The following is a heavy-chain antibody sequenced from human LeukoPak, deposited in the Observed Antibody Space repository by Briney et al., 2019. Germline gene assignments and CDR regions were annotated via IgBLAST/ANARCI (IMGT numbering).Heavy chain of an antibody. V-gene: IGHV3-23*01. CDR1: GGSFSGYY. CDR3: ARENGRGVISPYFDY. D-gene: IGHD3-10*01. CDR2: ISGGGDNT. J-gene: IGHJ4*02. Sequence: ETLSLTCAVYGGSFSGYYWGWVRQAPGKGLEWVSTISGGGDNTYYADSVKGRFTISRDNSKNTLNLQMNSLRDEDTAVYYCARENGRGVISPYFDYWGQGILVTVSS.